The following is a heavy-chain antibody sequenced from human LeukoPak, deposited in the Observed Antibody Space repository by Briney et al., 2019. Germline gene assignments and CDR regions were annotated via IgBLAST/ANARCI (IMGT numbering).Heavy chain of an antibody. D-gene: IGHD3-22*01. Sequence: GASVKVSCKASGYTLTSYYLHWVRQAPGQGLEWMAIINPSGDTTSHAQKFQGRVTMTRDTSASTVYMELSSLRSEDTAVYYCARDAHPGRITMIVVGSNYYYGMDVWGQGTTVTVSS. CDR2: INPSGDTT. CDR1: GYTLTSYY. CDR3: ARDAHPGRITMIVVGSNYYYGMDV. J-gene: IGHJ6*02. V-gene: IGHV1-46*01.